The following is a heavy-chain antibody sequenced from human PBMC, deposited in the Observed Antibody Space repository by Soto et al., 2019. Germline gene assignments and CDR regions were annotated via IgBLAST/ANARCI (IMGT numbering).Heavy chain of an antibody. V-gene: IGHV3-23*01. D-gene: IGHD2-8*01. CDR2: LVGSGDDI. CDR1: GFTFKYYA. J-gene: IGHJ3*01. Sequence: EVQLMESGGGLVQPGGSLRLSCAASGFTFKYYAMSWFRQAPGKGLELVSGLVGSGDDINYAASVRGRFTVSRDNSNNLLFLQMNSLTAEDTAVYYCAKYAIANNGVFAAFDLWGQGTKVTVSS. CDR3: AKYAIANNGVFAAFDL.